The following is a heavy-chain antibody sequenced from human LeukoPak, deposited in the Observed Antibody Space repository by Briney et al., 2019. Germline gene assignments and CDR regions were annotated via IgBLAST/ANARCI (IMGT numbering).Heavy chain of an antibody. CDR1: GGSITSYY. J-gene: IGHJ1*01. V-gene: IGHV4-59*01. Sequence: SETLSLTCTVSGGSITSYYWSWIRQPPGKRLEWIGYIYYSGSTNYNPSLKSRVTISVDTSKNQFSLKLSSVTAADTAVYYCARGGWYPESFQHWGQGALVTVSS. CDR2: IYYSGST. CDR3: ARGGWYPESFQH. D-gene: IGHD6-19*01.